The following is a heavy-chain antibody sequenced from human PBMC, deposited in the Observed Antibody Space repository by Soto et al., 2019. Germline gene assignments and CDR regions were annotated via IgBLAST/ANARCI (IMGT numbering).Heavy chain of an antibody. CDR1: GYTFNNYA. V-gene: IGHV1-3*01. Sequence: QVQFVQSGAEVKKPGASVKVSCKASGYTFNNYAMHWVRQAPGQRLEWMGWINADNGDTKYSEKLQDRLTITRDTSATSAYMELTSLTSEDTAVYYCARESTRDIDYWGQGTQVTVSS. CDR2: INADNGDT. D-gene: IGHD1-1*01. CDR3: ARESTRDIDY. J-gene: IGHJ4*02.